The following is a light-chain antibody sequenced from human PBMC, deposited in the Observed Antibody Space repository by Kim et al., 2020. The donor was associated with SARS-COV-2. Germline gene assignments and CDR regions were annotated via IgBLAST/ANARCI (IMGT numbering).Light chain of an antibody. J-gene: IGLJ2*01. CDR1: NIGSKS. Sequence: SYELTQPPSVSVAPGKTASVTCGGDNIGSKSVLWYQQRPGQAPVLVIYYDVDRPSGIPERFSGSNSGNTATLTISRVEAGDEADYYCQVWDSSSDHWVFG. CDR3: QVWDSSSDHWV. CDR2: YDV. V-gene: IGLV3-21*04.